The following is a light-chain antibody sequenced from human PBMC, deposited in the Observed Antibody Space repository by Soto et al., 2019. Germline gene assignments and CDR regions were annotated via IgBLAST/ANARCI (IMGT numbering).Light chain of an antibody. J-gene: IGLJ1*01. CDR2: EVS. CDR3: SSYTSSSIDNV. CDR1: SSDVCGYNY. V-gene: IGLV2-14*01. Sequence: QSALTQPASVSGSPGQSITISCTGTSSDVCGYNYVSWYQQHPGKAPKLMIYEVSNRPSGVSNRFSGSKSGNTASLTISGLQAEDEADYYCSSYTSSSIDNVFGTGTKVTVL.